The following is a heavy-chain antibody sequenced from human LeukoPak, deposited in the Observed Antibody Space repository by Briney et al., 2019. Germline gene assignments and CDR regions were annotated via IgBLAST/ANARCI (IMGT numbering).Heavy chain of an antibody. CDR3: ASGDGSGYYWTPLDY. CDR1: GGTFSSYA. CDR2: IIPIFGTA. Sequence: SVKVSRKASGGTFSSYAISWVRQAPGQGLEWMGGIIPIFGTANYAQKFQGRVTITADESTSTAYMELSSLRSEDTAVYYCASGDGSGYYWTPLDYWGQGTLVTVSS. V-gene: IGHV1-69*13. D-gene: IGHD3-22*01. J-gene: IGHJ4*02.